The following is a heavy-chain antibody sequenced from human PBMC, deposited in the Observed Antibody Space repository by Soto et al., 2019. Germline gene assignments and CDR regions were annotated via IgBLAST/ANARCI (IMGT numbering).Heavy chain of an antibody. J-gene: IGHJ3*02. V-gene: IGHV1-3*01. D-gene: IGHD1-26*01. Sequence: ASVKVSCKASGYTFTSYYMHWVRQAPGQGLEWMGMINPSNGNTKYSQKFQGRVAIIRDTSASTAYMELSSLISEDTAVYYCAREGGIGRSGAFDIWGQGTMVTV. CDR3: AREGGIGRSGAFDI. CDR1: GYTFTSYY. CDR2: INPSNGNT.